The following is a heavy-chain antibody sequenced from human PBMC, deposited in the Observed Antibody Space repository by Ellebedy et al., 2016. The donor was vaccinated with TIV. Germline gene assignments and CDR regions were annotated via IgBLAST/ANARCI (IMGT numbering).Heavy chain of an antibody. Sequence: ASVKVSCXASGYTFTGYYMHWVRQAPGKGLEWMGGFDPEDGETIYAQKFQGRVTMTEDTSTDTAYMELSSLRSEDTAVYYCATELRLPYDILTGYSIAGDYWGQGTLVTVSS. CDR2: FDPEDGET. J-gene: IGHJ4*02. V-gene: IGHV1-24*01. D-gene: IGHD3-9*01. CDR3: ATELRLPYDILTGYSIAGDY. CDR1: GYTFTGYY.